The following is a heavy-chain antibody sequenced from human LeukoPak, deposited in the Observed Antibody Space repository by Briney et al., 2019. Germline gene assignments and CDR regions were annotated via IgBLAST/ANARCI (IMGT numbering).Heavy chain of an antibody. D-gene: IGHD3-22*01. CDR3: ARIRYYYDSSGYYSYYFDY. V-gene: IGHV1-18*01. CDR2: ISAYNGNT. CDR1: GYTFTSYG. Sequence: PGATVKVSCKASGYTFTSYGISWVRQAPGQGLEWMGWISAYNGNTNYAQKLQGRVTMTTDTSTSTAYMELRSLRSDDTAVYYCARIRYYYDSSGYYSYYFDYWGQGTLVTVSS. J-gene: IGHJ4*02.